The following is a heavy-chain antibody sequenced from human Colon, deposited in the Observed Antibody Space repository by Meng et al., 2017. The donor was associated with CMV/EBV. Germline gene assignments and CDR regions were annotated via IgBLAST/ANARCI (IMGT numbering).Heavy chain of an antibody. CDR1: GFDFGTYA. CDR2: ISNSGGNT. D-gene: IGHD3-3*01. CDR3: ASYITIFGVVDY. Sequence: GGSLRLSCSASGFDFGTYAMTWVRQAPGKGLEWVSSISNSGGNTYNADSVKGRFTISRDNSENKLYLQMNGLRAEDTAVYFCASYITIFGVVDYWGQGARVTVSS. V-gene: IGHV3-23*01. J-gene: IGHJ4*02.